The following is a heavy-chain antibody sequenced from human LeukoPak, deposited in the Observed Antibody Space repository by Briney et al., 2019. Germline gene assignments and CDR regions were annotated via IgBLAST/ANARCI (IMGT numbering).Heavy chain of an antibody. V-gene: IGHV1-69*04. CDR3: ARGCGGEPWECFDY. Sequence: ASVKVSCKASGYTFSSYGISWVRQAPGQGLEWMGRIIPILGIANYAQKFQGRVTITADKSTSTAYMELSSLRSEDTAVYYCARGCGGEPWECFDYWGQGTLVTVSS. D-gene: IGHD2-21*01. CDR1: GYTFSSYG. J-gene: IGHJ4*02. CDR2: IIPILGIA.